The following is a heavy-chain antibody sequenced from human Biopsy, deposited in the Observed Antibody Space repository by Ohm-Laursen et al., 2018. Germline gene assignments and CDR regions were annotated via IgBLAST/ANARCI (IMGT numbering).Heavy chain of an antibody. V-gene: IGHV1-2*02. CDR3: TRGGYYYDSLAYYYWFDP. CDR2: INAQSGDT. Sequence: ASSVMVSCKASGNTFTVYHAHWVRQAPGPGLVWMGWINAQSGDTNYAQKFQGRVTMTRDTSISTAYVDLSSLRSDVTAVYYCTRGGYYYDSLAYYYWFDPWGQGTLVTVSS. J-gene: IGHJ5*02. CDR1: GNTFTVYH. D-gene: IGHD3-22*01.